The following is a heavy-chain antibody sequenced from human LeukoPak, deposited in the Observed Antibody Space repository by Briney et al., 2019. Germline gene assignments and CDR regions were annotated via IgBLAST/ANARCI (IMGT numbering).Heavy chain of an antibody. Sequence: PGGSLRLSCAASGFTFSSYSMNWVRQAPGKGLEWVSSISSSSSYIYYADSVKGRFTISRDNAKNSLYLQMNSLRAEDTAVYYCAKDIEEVGAGFDYWGQGSLVTVSS. CDR3: AKDIEEVGAGFDY. CDR1: GFTFSSYS. CDR2: ISSSSSYI. D-gene: IGHD1-26*01. V-gene: IGHV3-21*01. J-gene: IGHJ4*02.